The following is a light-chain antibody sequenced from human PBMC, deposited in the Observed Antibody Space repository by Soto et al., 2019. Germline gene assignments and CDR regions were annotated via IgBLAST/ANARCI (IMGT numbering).Light chain of an antibody. J-gene: IGKJ2*01. CDR1: QSISSY. V-gene: IGKV1-39*01. CDR2: AAS. Sequence: DIQMTQSPSSLSASVGDRVTITCRASQSISSYLNWYQQKPGKAPKLLIYAASSLQSGVPSRFSGSGSGTDFTLTISSLQPEDFAVYYCQQYNKWPPVTFGQGTTLAI. CDR3: QQYNKWPPVT.